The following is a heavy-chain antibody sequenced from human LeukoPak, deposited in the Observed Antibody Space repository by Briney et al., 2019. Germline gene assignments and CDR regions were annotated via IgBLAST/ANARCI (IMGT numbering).Heavy chain of an antibody. V-gene: IGHV4-34*01. Sequence: SETLSLTCAVYGRSFSGYYWTWIRQPPGKGLEWIGEINHSGSTNYNASLKNRVTISMDTSKNQFFLRLTSVTAADTAVYYCAPRGDIEHSFGYGKWFDPWGQGTRVTVSS. CDR1: GRSFSGYY. CDR3: APRGDIEHSFGYGKWFDP. D-gene: IGHD5-18*01. CDR2: INHSGST. J-gene: IGHJ5*02.